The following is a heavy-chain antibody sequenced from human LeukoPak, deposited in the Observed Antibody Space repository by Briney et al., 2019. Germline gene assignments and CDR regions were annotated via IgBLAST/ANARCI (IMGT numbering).Heavy chain of an antibody. CDR2: INHSGST. CDR1: GGSFSGYY. V-gene: IGHV4-34*01. D-gene: IGHD6-19*01. J-gene: IGHJ4*02. CDR3: ARARASSSGWFDY. Sequence: SETLSLTCAVYGGSFSGYYWSWIRQPPGEGLEWIGEINHSGSTNYNPSLKSRVTISVDTSKNQFSLKLSSVTAADTAVYYCARARASSSGWFDYWGQGTLVTVSS.